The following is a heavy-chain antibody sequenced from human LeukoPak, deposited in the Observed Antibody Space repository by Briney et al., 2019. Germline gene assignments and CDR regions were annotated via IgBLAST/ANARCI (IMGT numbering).Heavy chain of an antibody. J-gene: IGHJ5*02. D-gene: IGHD2-2*01. V-gene: IGHV3-49*04. Sequence: LSLTCTVSGGSISSYYWSWVRQAPGKGLEWVGFIRSKAYGGTTEYAASVKGRFTISRDDSKSIAYLQMNSLKTEDTAVYYCTREGFSSTSLDPWGQGTLVTVSS. CDR2: IRSKAYGGTT. CDR1: GGSISSYY. CDR3: TREGFSSTSLDP.